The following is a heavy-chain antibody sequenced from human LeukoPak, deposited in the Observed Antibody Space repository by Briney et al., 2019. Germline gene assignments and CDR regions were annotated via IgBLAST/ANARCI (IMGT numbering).Heavy chain of an antibody. D-gene: IGHD3/OR15-3a*01. CDR3: TTGLDFHRAPGMSVDY. CDR1: GFTFSNAW. V-gene: IGHV3-15*01. Sequence: GGSLRLSCAASGFTFSNAWMSWVRQTPGKGLEWVGRIKSKTDGGTTDYAAPVKGRFTISRHDSKNTLYLQMNSLKTEGTAVYYCTTGLDFHRAPGMSVDYWGQGTLVTVSS. CDR2: IKSKTDGGTT. J-gene: IGHJ4*02.